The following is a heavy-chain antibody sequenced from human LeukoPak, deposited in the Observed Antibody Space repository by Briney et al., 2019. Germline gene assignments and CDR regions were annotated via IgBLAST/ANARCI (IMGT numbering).Heavy chain of an antibody. J-gene: IGHJ4*02. CDR2: INAGNGNT. CDR1: GYTFTSYA. Sequence: ASVTVSCKASGYTFTSYAMHWVRQAPGQRLEWMGWINAGNGNTKYSQKFQGRVTITRDTSASTAYMELSSLRSEDTAVYYCARDGLDDYGDYFIDYWGQGTLVTVSS. V-gene: IGHV1-3*01. CDR3: ARDGLDDYGDYFIDY. D-gene: IGHD4-17*01.